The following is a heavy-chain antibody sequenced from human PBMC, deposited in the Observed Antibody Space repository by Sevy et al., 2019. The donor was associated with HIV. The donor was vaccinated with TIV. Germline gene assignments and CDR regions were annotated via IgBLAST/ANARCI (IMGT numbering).Heavy chain of an antibody. CDR2: INHSGST. D-gene: IGHD3-9*01. CDR1: GGSFSGYY. Sequence: SETLSLTCAVYGGSFSGYYWSWIRQPPGKGLEWIGEINHSGSTNYNPSLKSRVTISVDTSKNQFSLKLSSVTAAETAGYYCARGLVIGYYYYYYGMDVWGQGTTVTVSS. J-gene: IGHJ6*02. V-gene: IGHV4-34*01. CDR3: ARGLVIGYYYYYYGMDV.